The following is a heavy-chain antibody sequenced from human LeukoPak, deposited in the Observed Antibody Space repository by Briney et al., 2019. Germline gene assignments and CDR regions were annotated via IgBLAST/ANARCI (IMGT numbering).Heavy chain of an antibody. V-gene: IGHV1-46*01. Sequence: ASVKVSCKASGYTFTRYYMHWVRQAPGQGLEWMGIINPSGGSTSYAQKFQGRVTMTRDTSTSTVYMELSSLRSEDTAVYYCASLVWSRTSGGNYYYYYGMDVWGQGTTVTVSS. CDR2: INPSGGST. CDR1: GYTFTRYY. D-gene: IGHD5/OR15-5a*01. CDR3: ASLVWSRTSGGNYYYYYGMDV. J-gene: IGHJ6*02.